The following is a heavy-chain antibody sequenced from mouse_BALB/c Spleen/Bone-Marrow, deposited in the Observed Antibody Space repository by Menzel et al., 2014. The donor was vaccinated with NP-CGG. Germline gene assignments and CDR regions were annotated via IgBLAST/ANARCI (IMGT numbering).Heavy chain of an antibody. J-gene: IGHJ3*01. Sequence: EVKVVESGGGLVEPGGSLKLSCAASGFTFSDYYMYWVRQTPEKRLEWVATISDGGSYTYYPDSVKGRFTISRDNAKNNLYLQMSSLKSEDTAMYYCVLRWFAYWGQGTLVTVSA. V-gene: IGHV5-4*02. CDR1: GFTFSDYY. CDR3: VLRWFAY. CDR2: ISDGGSYT. D-gene: IGHD1-1*01.